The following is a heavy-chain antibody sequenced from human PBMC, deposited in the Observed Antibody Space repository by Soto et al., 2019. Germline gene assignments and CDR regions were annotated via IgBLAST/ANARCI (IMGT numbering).Heavy chain of an antibody. CDR1: GGSISSYY. Sequence: LSLTCTVSGGSISSYYWSWIRQPPGKGLEWIGYIYYSGGTNYNPSLKSRVTISVDTSKNQFSLKLSSVTAADTAVYYCARKIAAAAISPFDYWGQGTLVTVS. J-gene: IGHJ4*02. CDR2: IYYSGGT. CDR3: ARKIAAAAISPFDY. V-gene: IGHV4-59*01. D-gene: IGHD6-13*01.